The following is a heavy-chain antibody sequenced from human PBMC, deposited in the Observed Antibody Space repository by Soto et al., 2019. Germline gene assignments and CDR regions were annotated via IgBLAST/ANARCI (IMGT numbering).Heavy chain of an antibody. CDR1: GGSVRDGSYY. Sequence: SETLSLTCTVSGGSVRDGSYYWAWLRQPPGKGLEWIGHIYHSGSTIYNPSLRSRVTISIDTSKSQFSLNLNSMTAADTAVYYCAGYNWNYYFDPWGQGTLVTVSS. J-gene: IGHJ5*02. CDR3: AGYNWNYYFDP. V-gene: IGHV4-61*01. CDR2: IYHSGST. D-gene: IGHD1-7*01.